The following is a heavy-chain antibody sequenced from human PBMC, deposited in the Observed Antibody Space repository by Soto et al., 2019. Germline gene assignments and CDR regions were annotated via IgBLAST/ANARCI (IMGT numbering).Heavy chain of an antibody. V-gene: IGHV4-38-2*01. CDR3: SRGGAIRETAVSYYFDY. J-gene: IGHJ4*02. CDR2: IYHSGRT. Sequence: SETLSLTCVVSGYPISNGYYWAWIRQPPGRGLEWIGSIYHSGRTSYKSSLKSRVTISVDTFNNQISLKLSSVTAADTAVYYCSRGGAIRETAVSYYFDYWGQGTLVTVSS. CDR1: GYPISNGYY. D-gene: IGHD1-26*01.